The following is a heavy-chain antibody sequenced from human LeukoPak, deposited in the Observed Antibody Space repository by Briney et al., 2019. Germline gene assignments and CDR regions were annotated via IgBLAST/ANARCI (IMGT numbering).Heavy chain of an antibody. CDR3: AHFRLGGFEF. J-gene: IGHJ3*01. D-gene: IGHD2-15*01. V-gene: IGHV4-39*01. CDR2: IYYSGST. Sequence: VRQPPGKGLEWIGSIYYSGSTYYNPSLKSRVTISVDTSKNQFALKLSSVTAADTAVYYCAHFRLGGFEFWAQGTMVTVSA.